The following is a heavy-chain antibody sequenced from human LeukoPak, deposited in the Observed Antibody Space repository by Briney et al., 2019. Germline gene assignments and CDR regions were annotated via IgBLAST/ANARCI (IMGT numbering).Heavy chain of an antibody. CDR2: ISYDGSNK. CDR1: GFTFSSYG. D-gene: IGHD3-10*01. Sequence: GRSLRLSCAASGFTFSSYGMHWVRQAPGKGLEWVAVISYDGSNKYYADSVKGRFTISRDNSKNTLYLQMNSLRAEDTAVYYCAKGLITMVRGVIRSPLDYWGQGTLVTVSS. J-gene: IGHJ4*02. CDR3: AKGLITMVRGVIRSPLDY. V-gene: IGHV3-30*18.